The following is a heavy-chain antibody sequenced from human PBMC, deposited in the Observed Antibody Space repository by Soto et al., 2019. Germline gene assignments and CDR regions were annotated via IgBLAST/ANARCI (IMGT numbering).Heavy chain of an antibody. D-gene: IGHD3-10*01. CDR2: ISGTGGGT. CDR1: GFTFSNYA. J-gene: IGHJ6*02. Sequence: EVHLLESGGGLVQPGGSLRLSCAASGFTFSNYAMTWVRQAPGKGLEWVSVISGTGGGTNNADSAKGRFTTSRDNSKNTLYLQMNSLRAEYTAVYYCAKRAFYGSGIPNYYGMDVWGQGTGVTVSS. V-gene: IGHV3-23*01. CDR3: AKRAFYGSGIPNYYGMDV.